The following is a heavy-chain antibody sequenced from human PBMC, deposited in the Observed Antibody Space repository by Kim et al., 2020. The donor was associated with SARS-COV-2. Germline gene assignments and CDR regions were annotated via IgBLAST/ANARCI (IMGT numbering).Heavy chain of an antibody. CDR1: GYTFTGYY. J-gene: IGHJ5*02. D-gene: IGHD6-13*01. V-gene: IGHV1-2*06. Sequence: ASVKVSCKASGYTFTGYYMHWVRQAPGQGLEWMGRINPNSGGTNYAQKFQGRVTMTRDTSISTAYMELSRLRSDDTAVYYCARLIEQLGGDNWFDPWGQGTLLTVSS. CDR3: ARLIEQLGGDNWFDP. CDR2: INPNSGGT.